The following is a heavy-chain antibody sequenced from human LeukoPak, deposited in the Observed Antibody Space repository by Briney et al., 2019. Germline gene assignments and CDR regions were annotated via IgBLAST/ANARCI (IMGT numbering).Heavy chain of an antibody. J-gene: IGHJ6*02. CDR2: ISWNSGSI. CDR3: AKVVSSRDYGLDV. Sequence: PGGSLRHSCAASGFTFDDYAMHWVRQAPGKGLEWVSGISWNSGSIGYADSVKGRFTISRDNAKNSLYLQMNSLRAEDTALYYCAKVVSSRDYGLDVWGQGTTVTVSS. CDR1: GFTFDDYA. D-gene: IGHD2-21*01. V-gene: IGHV3-9*01.